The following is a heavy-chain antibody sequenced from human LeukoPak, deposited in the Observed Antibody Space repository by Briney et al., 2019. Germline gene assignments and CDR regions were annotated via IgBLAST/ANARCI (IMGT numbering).Heavy chain of an antibody. CDR2: IIPIFGTA. V-gene: IGHV1-69*13. J-gene: IGHJ5*02. D-gene: IGHD6-6*01. CDR3: ARGGLEYSSSSSWFDP. CDR1: GGTFSSYA. Sequence: ASVKVSCKASGGTFSSYAISWVRQAPGQGLEWMGGIIPIFGTANYAQKFQGGVTITADESTSTAYMELSSLRSEDTAVYYCARGGLEYSSSSSWFDPWGQGTLVTVSS.